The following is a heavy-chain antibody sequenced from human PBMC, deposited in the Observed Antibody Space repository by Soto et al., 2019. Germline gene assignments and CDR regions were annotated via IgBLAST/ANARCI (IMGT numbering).Heavy chain of an antibody. Sequence: GGSLRLSCAASGFTVSSNYMSWVRQAPGKGLEWVSVIYSGGSTYYADSVKGRFTISRDNSKNTLYLQMNSLRAEDTAVYYCARAQGIAVPETAFFDYWGQGTLVTVSS. CDR1: GFTVSSNY. D-gene: IGHD6-19*01. V-gene: IGHV3-66*01. CDR3: ARAQGIAVPETAFFDY. J-gene: IGHJ4*02. CDR2: IYSGGST.